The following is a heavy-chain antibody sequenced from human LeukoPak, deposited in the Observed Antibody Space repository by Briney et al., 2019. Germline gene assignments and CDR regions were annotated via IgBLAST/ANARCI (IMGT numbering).Heavy chain of an antibody. D-gene: IGHD3-22*01. CDR1: GGSLISNNYY. Sequence: PSETLSLTCTVSGGSLISNNYYWGWIRQPPGKGLEWIGSIHYSGGPYHNPSLNSRVTISVDTPKNPFSLRLSSVPPTHLAVEFRARLLDDRSGYYYFDYWGQGTLVTVSS. J-gene: IGHJ4*02. CDR2: IHYSGGP. CDR3: ARLLDDRSGYYYFDY. V-gene: IGHV4-39*01.